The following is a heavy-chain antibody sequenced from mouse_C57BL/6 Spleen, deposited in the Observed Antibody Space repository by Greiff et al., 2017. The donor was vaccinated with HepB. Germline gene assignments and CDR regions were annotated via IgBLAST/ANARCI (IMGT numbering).Heavy chain of an antibody. V-gene: IGHV1-64*01. J-gene: IGHJ3*01. D-gene: IGHD2-3*01. CDR3: TIIYDGYSFAY. CDR1: GYTFTSYW. CDR2: IHPNSGST. Sequence: VQLQQPGAELVKPGASVKLSCKASGYTFTSYWMHWVKQRPGQGLEWIGMIHPNSGSTNYNEKFKSKATLTVDKSSSTAYMQLSSLTSEDAAVYYCTIIYDGYSFAYWGQGTLVTVSA.